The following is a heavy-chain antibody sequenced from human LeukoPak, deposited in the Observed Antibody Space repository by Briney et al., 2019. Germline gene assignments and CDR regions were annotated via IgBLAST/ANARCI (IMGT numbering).Heavy chain of an antibody. D-gene: IGHD3-16*02. J-gene: IGHJ4*02. CDR1: RYTLTELS. CDR3: AMAGMITFGGVIVTGSYFDY. V-gene: IGHV1-24*01. Sequence: ASVKVSCKVSRYTLTELSMHWVRQAPGKGLEWMGGFDPEDGETIYAQKFQGRVTMTEDTSTDTAYMELSSLRSEDTAVYYCAMAGMITFGGVIVTGSYFDYWGQGTLVTVSS. CDR2: FDPEDGET.